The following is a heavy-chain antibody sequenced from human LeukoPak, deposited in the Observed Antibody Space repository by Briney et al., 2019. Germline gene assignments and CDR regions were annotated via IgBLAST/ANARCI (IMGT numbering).Heavy chain of an antibody. CDR1: GYSFTSYW. CDR3: ARVGSGWIDDHYYFDY. D-gene: IGHD6-19*01. V-gene: IGHV5-51*01. CDR2: IYPGDSDT. J-gene: IGHJ4*02. Sequence: GESLKISCKGSGYSFTSYWIGWVRQMPGKGLEWMGIIYPGDSDTRYSPSFQGQVTISADKSISTAYLQWSSLKASDTAMYYCARVGSGWIDDHYYFDYWGQGTLVTVSS.